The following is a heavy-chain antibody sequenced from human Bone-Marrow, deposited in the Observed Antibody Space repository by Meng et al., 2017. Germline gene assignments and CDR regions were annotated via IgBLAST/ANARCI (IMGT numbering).Heavy chain of an antibody. V-gene: IGHV4-59*01. Sequence: GSLRLSCTVSGGSISSYYWSWIRQPPGKGLEWIGYIYYSGSTNYNPSLKSRVTISVDTSKNQLSLKLSSVTAADTAVYYCAIGPGYSSGWYGNSFDYWGQGTLVTVSS. CDR2: IYYSGST. CDR1: GGSISSYY. CDR3: AIGPGYSSGWYGNSFDY. J-gene: IGHJ4*02. D-gene: IGHD6-19*01.